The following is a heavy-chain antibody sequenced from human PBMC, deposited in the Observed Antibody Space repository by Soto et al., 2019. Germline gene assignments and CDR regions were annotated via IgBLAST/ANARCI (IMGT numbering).Heavy chain of an antibody. J-gene: IGHJ3*02. CDR1: GFTVSSNY. Sequence: GGSLRLSCAASGFTVSSNYMSWVRQAPGKGLEWVSVIYSGGSTYYADSVKGRFTISRDNSKNTLYLQMNSLRAEDTAVYYCASLGVVTPNDAFDIWGQGTMVTVSS. CDR3: ASLGVVTPNDAFDI. D-gene: IGHD3-3*01. V-gene: IGHV3-66*01. CDR2: IYSGGST.